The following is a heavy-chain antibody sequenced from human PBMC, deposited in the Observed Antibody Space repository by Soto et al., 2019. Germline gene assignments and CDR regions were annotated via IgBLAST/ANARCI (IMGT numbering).Heavy chain of an antibody. CDR3: ARQPTTADIHSCFDP. CDR2: IFYSGST. Sequence: PSETLSLTCNVSGGSISSSRSYWAWIRQPPGKGLEWIANIFYSGSTYYNPSLASRVTVSVDTSKNQFSLKLSSVTAADTAVYYCARQPTTADIHSCFDPWGQGTLVTVSS. D-gene: IGHD2-2*01. CDR1: GGSISSSRSY. J-gene: IGHJ5*02. V-gene: IGHV4-39*01.